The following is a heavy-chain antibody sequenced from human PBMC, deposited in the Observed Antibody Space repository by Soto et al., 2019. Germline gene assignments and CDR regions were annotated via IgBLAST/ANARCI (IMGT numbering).Heavy chain of an antibody. D-gene: IGHD2-2*01. Sequence: SETLSLTCSVSGVSLGGSYWNWIRRPPGKGLEWIGYIDNTGTTNYNPSLKTRLTMSLDTSKNQFSLKLSSVTAADTAVYYCARLGSTSAWSHIDYWGQGTLVTVSS. V-gene: IGHV4-59*08. CDR3: ARLGSTSAWSHIDY. CDR1: GVSLGGSY. J-gene: IGHJ4*02. CDR2: IDNTGTT.